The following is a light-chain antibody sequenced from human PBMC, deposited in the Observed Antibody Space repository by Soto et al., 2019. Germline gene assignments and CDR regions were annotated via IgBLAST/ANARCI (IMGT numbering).Light chain of an antibody. V-gene: IGKV3-15*01. CDR1: QSVSSN. CDR3: QQYNNWPYT. CDR2: GAS. J-gene: IGKJ2*01. Sequence: EIVMTQSPATLSVSPGERAALSCRASQSVSSNFAWYQQKPGQAPRLLIYGASTRATGIPARFSGSGSGTEFTLTISSLQTEDFAVYYGQQYNNWPYTFGQGTKLDIK.